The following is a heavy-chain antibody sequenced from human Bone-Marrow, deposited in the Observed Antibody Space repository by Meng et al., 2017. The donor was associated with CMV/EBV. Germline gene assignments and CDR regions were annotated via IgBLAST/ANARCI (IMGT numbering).Heavy chain of an antibody. J-gene: IGHJ4*02. V-gene: IGHV3-30*02. D-gene: IGHD6-13*01. CDR2: IRYDGSNK. CDR3: AKDGAYGYSSSWYPLDY. CDR1: GFTFSSYG. Sequence: LSLTCAASGFTFSSYGMHWVRQAPGKGLEWVAFIRYDGSNKYYADSVKGRFTISRDNSKNTLYLQMNSLRAEGTAVYYCAKDGAYGYSSSWYPLDYWGQGTLVTVSS.